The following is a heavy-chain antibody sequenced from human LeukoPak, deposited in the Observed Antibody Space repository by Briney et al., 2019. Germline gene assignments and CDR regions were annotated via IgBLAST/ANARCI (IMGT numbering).Heavy chain of an antibody. V-gene: IGHV1-69*04. CDR1: GGTFSSYA. CDR2: IIPILGIA. Sequence: ASVKVSCKASGGTFSSYAISWVRQAPGQGLEWMGRIIPILGIANYAQKFQGRVTITADKSTSTAYMELSSLRSEDTAVYYCARDPYYGSGSYYNFYYGMDVWGQGTTVTVSS. D-gene: IGHD3-10*01. J-gene: IGHJ6*02. CDR3: ARDPYYGSGSYYNFYYGMDV.